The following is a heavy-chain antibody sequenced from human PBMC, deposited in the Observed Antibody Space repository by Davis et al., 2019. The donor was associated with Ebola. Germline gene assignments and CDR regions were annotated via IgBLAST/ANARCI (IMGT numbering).Heavy chain of an antibody. CDR3: ARDGTVVTLPFDI. D-gene: IGHD4-23*01. V-gene: IGHV1-8*01. CDR1: GYAFTSYD. Sequence: AASVKVSCKASGYAFTSYDINWVRQATGQGLEWMGWMNPNSGNTGYVERFQGRVTMSRNTSISTAYMELSSLRSEDTAVYYCARDGTVVTLPFDIWGQGTMVTVSS. J-gene: IGHJ3*02. CDR2: MNPNSGNT.